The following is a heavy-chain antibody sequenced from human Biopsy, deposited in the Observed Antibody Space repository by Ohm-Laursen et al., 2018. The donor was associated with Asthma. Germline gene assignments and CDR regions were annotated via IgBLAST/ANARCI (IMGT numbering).Heavy chain of an antibody. D-gene: IGHD2-8*01. CDR3: ARDLSGYCTSSACYGFDS. Sequence: TLSLTCTVSGGSLSSGPYYWSWVRQHPGKGLEWIGYINYSGSTFYSPSLESRVTVSVDTSKNQFSLKLSSVTAADTAVYYCARDLSGYCTSSACYGFDSWGQGTLVIVSS. CDR1: GGSLSSGPYY. V-gene: IGHV4-31*03. J-gene: IGHJ5*01. CDR2: INYSGST.